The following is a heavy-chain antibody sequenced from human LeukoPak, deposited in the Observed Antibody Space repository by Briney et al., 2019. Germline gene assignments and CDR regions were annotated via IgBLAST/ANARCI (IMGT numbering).Heavy chain of an antibody. CDR1: GGSISGYF. D-gene: IGHD2-2*01. Sequence: SETLSLTCTVSGGSISGYFWSWIRQPPGKGPDWIGYIYSTGTTNYSPSLSSRVTISVDTSKTPLSLHLRFVTATDTAVYHCARHNPPPTGFCSGTSCFMSGSQYFCMDVWGKGTSVTVS. CDR2: IYSTGTT. J-gene: IGHJ6*03. CDR3: ARHNPPPTGFCSGTSCFMSGSQYFCMDV. V-gene: IGHV4-4*09.